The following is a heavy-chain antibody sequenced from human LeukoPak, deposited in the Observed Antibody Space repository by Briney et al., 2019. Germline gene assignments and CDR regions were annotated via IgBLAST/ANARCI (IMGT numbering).Heavy chain of an antibody. D-gene: IGHD6-13*01. Sequence: SETLSLTCGVSGGAISSGSYYWGWLRQPPGKGLEWIGSIYYNGNTHYNPSLKSRVSISVDTSKNQFSLKLSSVTAADTAVYYCARGAIPGRMAAAGKSWFDPWGQGTLVTVSS. J-gene: IGHJ5*02. V-gene: IGHV4-39*01. CDR2: IYYNGNT. CDR3: ARGAIPGRMAAAGKSWFDP. CDR1: GGAISSGSYY.